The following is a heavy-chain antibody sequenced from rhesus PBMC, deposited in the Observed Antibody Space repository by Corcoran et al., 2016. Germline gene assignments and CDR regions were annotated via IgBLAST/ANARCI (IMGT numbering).Heavy chain of an antibody. CDR3: ARRGSSWSFDY. Sequence: QLQLQESGPGLVKPSETLSVTCAVSGGSISSSYWSWIRQAPGKGLEWIGYIYVSGRSTNYNPSLKSRVTLSVDTSKNQLSLKLSSVTAADTAVYYCARRGSSWSFDYWGQGVLVTVSS. J-gene: IGHJ4*01. V-gene: IGHV4-169*01. D-gene: IGHD6-13*01. CDR2: IYVSGRST. CDR1: GGSISSSY.